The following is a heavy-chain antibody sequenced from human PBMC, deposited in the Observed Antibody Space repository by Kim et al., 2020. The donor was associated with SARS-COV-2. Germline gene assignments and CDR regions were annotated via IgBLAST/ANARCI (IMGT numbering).Heavy chain of an antibody. Sequence: SETLSLTCTVSGGSISSSSYYWGWTRQPPGKGLEWIGSIHYSGSTYYNPSLKSRVTISVDTSKNQFSLKLSSVTAADTAVYYCARRARCDERRYGTDVWGQGTTVTVSS. J-gene: IGHJ6*02. CDR2: IHYSGST. V-gene: IGHV4-39*01. CDR3: ARRARCDERRYGTDV. CDR1: GGSISSSSYY. D-gene: IGHD4-17*01.